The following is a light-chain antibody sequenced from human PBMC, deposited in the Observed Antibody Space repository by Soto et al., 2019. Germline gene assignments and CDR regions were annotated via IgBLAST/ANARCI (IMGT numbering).Light chain of an antibody. CDR1: QSVSSN. Sequence: DIVMTQSPATLSVSPGERATLSCRASQSVSSNLAWYQQKPGQAPRLLIYGASTRATGIPARFSGSGSGTDFTLTISRLEPEDFAVYFCQQYGGSPAITFGQGTRLEIK. CDR3: QQYGGSPAIT. J-gene: IGKJ5*01. V-gene: IGKV3-15*01. CDR2: GAS.